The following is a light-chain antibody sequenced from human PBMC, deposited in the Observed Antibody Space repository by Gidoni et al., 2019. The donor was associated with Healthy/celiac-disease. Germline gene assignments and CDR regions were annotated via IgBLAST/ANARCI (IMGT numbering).Light chain of an antibody. CDR2: DVS. CDR1: SSDVGGYNY. V-gene: IGLV2-11*01. CDR3: CSYAGSYTFP. Sequence: QSALTQPRSVSGSPGQSVPISCPGTSSDVGGYNYVSWYQQHPGKAPKLMIYDVSKRPSGVPDRFSGSKSGNTASLTISGLQAEDEADYYCCSYAGSYTFPFGTGTKVTVL. J-gene: IGLJ1*01.